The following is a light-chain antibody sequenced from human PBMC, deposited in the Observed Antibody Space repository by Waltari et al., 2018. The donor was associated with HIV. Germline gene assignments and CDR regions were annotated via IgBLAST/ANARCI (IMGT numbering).Light chain of an antibody. CDR3: AAWDDSLSGWV. Sequence: QSALTQPPSTSGTPGQTVTIPCSGSSSNIGDNYVSWYQQLPGTAPKLLIYRNSQRPSGVRDRFSGSKSGTSASLAINDLRSEDEAEYLCAAWDDSLSGWVVGGGTNLTVL. V-gene: IGLV1-47*01. J-gene: IGLJ3*02. CDR1: SSNIGDNY. CDR2: RNS.